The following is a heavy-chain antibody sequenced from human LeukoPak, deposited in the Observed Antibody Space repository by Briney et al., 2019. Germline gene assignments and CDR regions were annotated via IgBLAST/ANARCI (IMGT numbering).Heavy chain of an antibody. CDR2: IIPIFGTA. Sequence: SVKVSCKASGGTFSSYAISWVRQAPGQGLEWMGGIIPIFGTANYAQKFQGRVTITADKSTSTAYMELSSLRSEDTAVYYCARGRDSYGTYYYYMDVWGKGTTVTVSS. CDR1: GGTFSSYA. J-gene: IGHJ6*03. D-gene: IGHD5-18*01. V-gene: IGHV1-69*06. CDR3: ARGRDSYGTYYYYMDV.